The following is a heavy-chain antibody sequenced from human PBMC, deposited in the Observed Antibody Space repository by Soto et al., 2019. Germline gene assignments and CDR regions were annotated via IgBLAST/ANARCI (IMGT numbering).Heavy chain of an antibody. Sequence: GGSLRLSCAASGFTFNDYYMSWIRQAPGKGLEWVSYISSSGSTVYYADSVKGRFTISRDNAKNSLYLQMNSLRAEDTAVYYCARDHNRSYYSDSSGYYLAFDIWGQGTMVTVSS. V-gene: IGHV3-11*01. D-gene: IGHD3-22*01. J-gene: IGHJ3*02. CDR2: ISSSGSTV. CDR3: ARDHNRSYYSDSSGYYLAFDI. CDR1: GFTFNDYY.